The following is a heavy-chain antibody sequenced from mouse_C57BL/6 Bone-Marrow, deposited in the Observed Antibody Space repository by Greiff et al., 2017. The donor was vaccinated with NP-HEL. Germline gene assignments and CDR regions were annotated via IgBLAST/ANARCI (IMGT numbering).Heavy chain of an antibody. CDR3: AITTVVATDYAMDY. CDR2: IWRGGST. CDR1: GFSLTSYG. Sequence: VKLMESGPGLVQPSQSLSITCTVSGFSLTSYGVHWVRQSPGKGLEWLGVIWRGGSTDYNAAFMSRLSITKDNSKSQVFFKMNSLQADDTAIYYCAITTVVATDYAMDYWGQGTSVTVSS. V-gene: IGHV2-5*01. D-gene: IGHD1-1*01. J-gene: IGHJ4*01.